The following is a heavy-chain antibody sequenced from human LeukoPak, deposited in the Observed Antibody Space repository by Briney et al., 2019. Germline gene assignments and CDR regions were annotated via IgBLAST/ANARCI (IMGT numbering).Heavy chain of an antibody. CDR1: GGSISSYY. J-gene: IGHJ5*02. CDR2: IYYSGNT. D-gene: IGHD3-10*01. CDR3: ARHSGSYYNNWFDP. V-gene: IGHV4-59*01. Sequence: PSETLSLTCTVSGGSISSYYWSWIRQPPGKGLEWIGYIYYSGNTNYNPSLKSRVTISVDTSKNQFSLKLSSVTAADTAVYYCARHSGSYYNNWFDPWGQGTLVTVSS.